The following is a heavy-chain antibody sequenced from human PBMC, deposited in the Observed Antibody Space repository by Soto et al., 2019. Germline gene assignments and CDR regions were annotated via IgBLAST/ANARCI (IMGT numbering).Heavy chain of an antibody. D-gene: IGHD4-4*01. V-gene: IGHV3-48*03. Sequence: GGSLRLSCAASGFTFSSYEMNWVRQAPGKGLEWVSYISSSGSTIYYADSVKGRFTISRDNARNSLYLQMNSLRAEDTAVYYCARTVDYYYYGMDVWGQGTTVTGSS. CDR2: ISSSGSTI. J-gene: IGHJ6*02. CDR3: ARTVDYYYYGMDV. CDR1: GFTFSSYE.